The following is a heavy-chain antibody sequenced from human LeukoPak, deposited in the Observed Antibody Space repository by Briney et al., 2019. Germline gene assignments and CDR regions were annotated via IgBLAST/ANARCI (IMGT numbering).Heavy chain of an antibody. J-gene: IGHJ4*02. V-gene: IGHV4-59*01. CDR2: IYYSGST. CDR1: GGSISSYY. Sequence: KTSETLSLTCTVSGGSISSYYWSWIRQPPGKGLEWIGYIYYSGSTNYNSSLKSRVTISVDTSKNQFSLKLSSVTAADTAVYYCARDSGSYRSSSLDYWGQGTLVIVSS. D-gene: IGHD6-6*01. CDR3: ARDSGSYRSSSLDY.